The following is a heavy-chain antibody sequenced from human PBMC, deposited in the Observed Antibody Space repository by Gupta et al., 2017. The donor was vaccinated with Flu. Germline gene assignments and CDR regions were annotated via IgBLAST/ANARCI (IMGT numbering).Heavy chain of an antibody. Sequence: EVPLVESGGGLVQPGGSLSPYCAASGLTFSDHYMDWVRQAPGKGLEWVGRTGNKANSYTTENAASVKGRFTISRDDSKNALYLQMNSLKTEDTAVYYCAREGADSSGYVDAFDIWGQGTMVTVSS. J-gene: IGHJ3*02. CDR2: TGNKANSYTT. CDR1: GLTFSDHY. D-gene: IGHD3-22*01. CDR3: AREGADSSGYVDAFDI. V-gene: IGHV3-72*01.